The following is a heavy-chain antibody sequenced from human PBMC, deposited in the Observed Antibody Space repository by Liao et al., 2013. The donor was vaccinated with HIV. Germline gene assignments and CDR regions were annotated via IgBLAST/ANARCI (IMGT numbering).Heavy chain of an antibody. CDR2: IHPTGNT. J-gene: IGHJ4*02. V-gene: IGHV4-4*07. CDR3: ARGTDFDY. Sequence: QVHLQESGPGLVKPSETLSLTCTVSGGSISSYYWSWLRQSAGKGLEWIGRIHPTGNTNYNPSLKSRVSISVDSSTNRFSLLMTSVTAADTAVYYCARGTDFDYVGPGNPGHR. D-gene: IGHD2-2*01. CDR1: GGSISSYY.